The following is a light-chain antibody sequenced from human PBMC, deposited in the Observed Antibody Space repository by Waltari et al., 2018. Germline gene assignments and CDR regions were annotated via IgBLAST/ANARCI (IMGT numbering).Light chain of an antibody. CDR2: DVT. Sequence: QSALTQPRSVSGSPGQSVTISCTGTSSDVGGYKYVSWYQQHPGKAPKLMISDVTEQPSGFPCRVSRSKSVNTASLTISGLQAEDEGDYYCCSYAGGDTVVFGGGTKLTVL. CDR3: CSYAGGDTVV. CDR1: SSDVGGYKY. V-gene: IGLV2-11*01. J-gene: IGLJ2*01.